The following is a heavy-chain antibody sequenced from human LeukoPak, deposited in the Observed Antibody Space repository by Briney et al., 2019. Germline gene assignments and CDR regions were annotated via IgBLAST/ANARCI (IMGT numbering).Heavy chain of an antibody. V-gene: IGHV4-38-2*01. CDR3: TRPQGPYCSSTSCYVDY. D-gene: IGHD2-2*01. J-gene: IGHJ4*02. Sequence: KPSETLSLTCAVSGYSISSGYYWGWIRQPPGKGLEWIGSIYHSGNTYYNPSLKSRVTISVDTSKNQFSLKLSSVTAADTAVYYCTRPQGPYCSSTSCYVDYWGQGTLVTVSS. CDR2: IYHSGNT. CDR1: GYSISSGYY.